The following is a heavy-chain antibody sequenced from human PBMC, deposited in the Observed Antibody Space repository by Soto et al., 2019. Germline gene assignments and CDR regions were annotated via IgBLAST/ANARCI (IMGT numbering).Heavy chain of an antibody. V-gene: IGHV4-39*01. D-gene: IGHD6-6*01. CDR2: IYYSGTT. CDR3: ARLVRLYSSSSTPDY. Sequence: QLQLQESGPGLVKPSETLSLTCTVSGGSISSSSYYWAWIRQPPGKGLEWIGNIYYSGTTYYNPSLKSRVTISVDRSKNQFSLKGTSMTAADTAVYYCARLVRLYSSSSTPDYWGQGTLVTVSS. J-gene: IGHJ4*02. CDR1: GGSISSSSYY.